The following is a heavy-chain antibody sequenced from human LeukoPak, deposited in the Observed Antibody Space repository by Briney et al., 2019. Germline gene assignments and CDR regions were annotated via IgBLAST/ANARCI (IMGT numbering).Heavy chain of an antibody. J-gene: IGHJ6*03. Sequence: SETLSLTCTVFGRSISGYYWSWIRQAPGKGLEWIGHIYYSGSTKYNPSLKSRVTISVDTSKNQFSLKLSSVTAADTAVYYCARTWGYGYYYYMDVWGKGTTVTISS. CDR3: ARTWGYGYYYYMDV. D-gene: IGHD5-12*01. CDR2: IYYSGST. CDR1: GRSISGYY. V-gene: IGHV4-59*01.